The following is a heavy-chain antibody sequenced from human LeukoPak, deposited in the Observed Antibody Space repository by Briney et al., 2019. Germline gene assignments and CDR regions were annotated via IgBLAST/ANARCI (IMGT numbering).Heavy chain of an antibody. D-gene: IGHD1-26*01. Sequence: SETLSLTCTVSGGSISSYYWSWIRQPPGKGLEWIGYIYYSGSTNYNPSLKSRVTISVDTSKNQFSLKLSSVTAADTAVYYCARVISWELLRDWFDPWGQGTLVTVSS. J-gene: IGHJ5*02. V-gene: IGHV4-59*01. CDR2: IYYSGST. CDR1: GGSISSYY. CDR3: ARVISWELLRDWFDP.